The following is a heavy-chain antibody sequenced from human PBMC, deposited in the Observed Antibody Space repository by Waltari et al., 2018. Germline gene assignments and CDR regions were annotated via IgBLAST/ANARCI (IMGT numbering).Heavy chain of an antibody. V-gene: IGHV3-53*04. Sequence: EVQLVESGGALVQPGGSLRLSCAAPGFTVRSNYMSWVRQAPGSGLEWVSVIYGGGSTYYADSVKGRFTISSHNSKNTLSLQMNSLRAEDTAVYYCARGSLAAAGTFDYWGQGTLVTVSS. CDR2: IYGGGST. J-gene: IGHJ4*02. CDR3: ARGSLAAAGTFDY. D-gene: IGHD6-13*01. CDR1: GFTVRSNY.